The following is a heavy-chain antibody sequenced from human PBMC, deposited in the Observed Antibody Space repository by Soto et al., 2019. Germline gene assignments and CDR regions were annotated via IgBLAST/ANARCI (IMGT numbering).Heavy chain of an antibody. CDR3: AKDMVAYCSNVSCHIFDF. D-gene: IGHD2-2*01. V-gene: IGHV3-30*18. CDR1: GFSFSTYG. J-gene: IGHJ4*02. Sequence: QVQLIESGGDVVQPGRSLRLSCAASGFSFSTYGMHWFRQAPGKGLELVALISHDGSNKQYAESVKGRFTISRDNSKNTVHLQMRSLRTGDAAVYYCAKDMVAYCSNVSCHIFDFWGQGTKVTFPS. CDR2: ISHDGSNK.